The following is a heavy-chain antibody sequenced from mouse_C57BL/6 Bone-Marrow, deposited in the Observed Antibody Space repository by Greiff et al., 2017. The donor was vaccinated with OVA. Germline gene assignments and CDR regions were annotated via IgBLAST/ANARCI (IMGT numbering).Heavy chain of an antibody. CDR2: ISSGSSTI. D-gene: IGHD1-1*01. Sequence: EVKLMESGGGLVKPGGSLKLSCAASGFTFSDYGMHWVRQAPEKGLEWVAYISSGSSTIYYADTVKGRFTISRDNAKNTLFLQMTSLRSEDTAMYYCARDTTVVEGLVYWGQGTTLTVSS. J-gene: IGHJ2*01. V-gene: IGHV5-17*01. CDR1: GFTFSDYG. CDR3: ARDTTVVEGLVY.